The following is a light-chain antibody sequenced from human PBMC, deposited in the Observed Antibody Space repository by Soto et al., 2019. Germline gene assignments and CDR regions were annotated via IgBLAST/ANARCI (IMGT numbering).Light chain of an antibody. CDR2: DVL. V-gene: IGLV2-14*03. J-gene: IGLJ2*01. Sequence: QSALTQPASVSGSPGQSITISCTGTNNDVGGYNYVSWYQQHPGRAPQLLIYDVLNRRSGVSDRFSGSKSGNTASLTISGLQAEDEAEYSCSSHTGSNTLGRIFGGGTKVTVL. CDR1: NNDVGGYNY. CDR3: SSHTGSNTLGRI.